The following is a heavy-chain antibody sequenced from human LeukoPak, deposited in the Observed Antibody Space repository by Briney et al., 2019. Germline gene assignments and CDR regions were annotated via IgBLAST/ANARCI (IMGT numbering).Heavy chain of an antibody. CDR3: ARLFGTANFDY. CDR2: IKQGGSEK. CDR1: GFTFSSNW. D-gene: IGHD1-7*01. V-gene: IGHV3-7*01. J-gene: IGHJ4*02. Sequence: GGSLRLSCAASGFTFSSNWMSWVRQAPGKVLEWVANIKQGGSEKYYVDSVEGRFTISRDNAKNSLYLQMNSLRAEDTAVYYCARLFGTANFDYWGQGTLVTVSS.